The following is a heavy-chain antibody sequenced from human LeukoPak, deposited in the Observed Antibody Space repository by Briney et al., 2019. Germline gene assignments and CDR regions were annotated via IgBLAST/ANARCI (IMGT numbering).Heavy chain of an antibody. J-gene: IGHJ4*02. CDR2: ISAYKGNT. D-gene: IGHD5-24*01. Sequence: GASVKVSCKASGYTFTSHGISWVRQAPGQGLEWMGWISAYKGNTNYAQKFQDRVIMTTDTSTSTAYMELRSLRSDDTAVYYCARKMSTADDYWGQGTLVTVPS. CDR1: GYTFTSHG. CDR3: ARKMSTADDY. V-gene: IGHV1-18*01.